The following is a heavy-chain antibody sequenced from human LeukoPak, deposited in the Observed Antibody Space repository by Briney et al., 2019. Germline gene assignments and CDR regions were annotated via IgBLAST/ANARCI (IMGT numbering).Heavy chain of an antibody. D-gene: IGHD3-10*01. CDR3: ATDYYGSRVRYYYYMDV. V-gene: IGHV3-20*04. CDR2: INWNGGST. CDR1: GFTFDDHG. J-gene: IGHJ6*03. Sequence: GSLSLSCAASGFTFDDHGMSWVRQAPGKGLEWVSGINWNGGSTGYADSVKGRFTISRDNAKNSLYLQMNSLRAEDTALYYCATDYYGSRVRYYYYMDVWGKGTTVTVSS.